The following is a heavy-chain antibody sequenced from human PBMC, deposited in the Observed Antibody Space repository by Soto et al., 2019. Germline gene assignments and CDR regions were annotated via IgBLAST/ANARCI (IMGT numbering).Heavy chain of an antibody. V-gene: IGHV4-39*01. CDR2: IFYLGSS. D-gene: IGHD3-3*02. CDR1: GDSILCSDFY. J-gene: IGHJ5*02. CDR3: ARHSLALRKNNWFDP. Sequence: PSGTPFLTCTVPGDSILCSDFYWGWVRQPPGTGLEWIGSIFYLGSSYYNPSLKSRVTMSVDTSQNQFPLRLRSVTAADTALYFCARHSLALRKNNWFDPWGQGIMVT.